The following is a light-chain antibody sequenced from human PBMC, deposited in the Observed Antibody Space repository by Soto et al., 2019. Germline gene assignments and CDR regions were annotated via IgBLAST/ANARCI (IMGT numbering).Light chain of an antibody. Sequence: QSVLTQPPSVSGAPGQRVTISCPGSSSNIGAGYHVHWYQQLPGAAPKLLIFGDSNRPSGVPDRFSGSKSGTSASLAITGLQADDEADYYCQSSDSRLSGSDVFGTGTKVTVL. J-gene: IGLJ1*01. V-gene: IGLV1-40*01. CDR2: GDS. CDR1: SSNIGAGYH. CDR3: QSSDSRLSGSDV.